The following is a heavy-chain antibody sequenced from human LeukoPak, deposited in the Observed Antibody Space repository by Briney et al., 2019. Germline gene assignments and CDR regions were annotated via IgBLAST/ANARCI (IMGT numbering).Heavy chain of an antibody. V-gene: IGHV4-34*01. CDR3: ARAKYSGSWTDY. J-gene: IGHJ4*02. Sequence: PSETLSLTCAVYSGSLSGYYWNWIRQPPGKGLEWIGEISHSGSTKYNPSLKSRVTISADTSKNQFSLKLSSVTAAYTAVYYCARAKYSGSWTDYWGQGTLVTVSS. CDR2: ISHSGST. CDR1: SGSLSGYY. D-gene: IGHD6-13*01.